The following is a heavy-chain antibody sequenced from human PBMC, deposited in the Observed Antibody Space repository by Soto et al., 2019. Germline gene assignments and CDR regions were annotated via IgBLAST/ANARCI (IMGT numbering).Heavy chain of an antibody. J-gene: IGHJ4*02. CDR2: ISGSGGST. CDR1: GFTFSNYG. V-gene: IGHV3-23*01. D-gene: IGHD3-22*01. CDR3: AKLSKRADYDSSGYSNHFDY. Sequence: EVQLLGSGGGLVQPGESLRLSCAASGFTFSNYGMTWVRQAPGKGLEWVSAISGSGGSTYYADSVKGRFTISRDNSKNTLYLQMNSLRAEDTAVYYCAKLSKRADYDSSGYSNHFDYWGQGTLVTVSS.